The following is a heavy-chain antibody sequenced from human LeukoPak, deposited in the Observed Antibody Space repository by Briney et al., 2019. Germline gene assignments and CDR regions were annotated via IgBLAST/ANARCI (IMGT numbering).Heavy chain of an antibody. Sequence: GGSLRLSCAASGFTFSSYAMSWVRQAPGKGLEWVANIKQDGSEKYYVDSVKGRFTISRDNAKNSLYLQMNSLRAEDTAVYYCARDVDSCGGDCAISGGLFDYWGQGTLVTVSS. CDR1: GFTFSSYA. J-gene: IGHJ4*02. V-gene: IGHV3-7*01. CDR3: ARDVDSCGGDCAISGGLFDY. CDR2: IKQDGSEK. D-gene: IGHD2-21*02.